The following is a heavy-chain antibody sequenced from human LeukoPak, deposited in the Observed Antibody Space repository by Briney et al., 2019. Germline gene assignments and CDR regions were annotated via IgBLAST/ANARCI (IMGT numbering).Heavy chain of an antibody. D-gene: IGHD3-10*01. Sequence: GGSLRLSCAASGFTFNNYGMHWVRQAPGKGLEWVAFIRYNGNNQYYADSVKGRFTISRDNSKNTLYLQMNSLKGDDAAVYYCAKDSAFYYIDVWGKGTTVIISS. J-gene: IGHJ6*03. CDR2: IRYNGNNQ. CDR3: AKDSAFYYIDV. CDR1: GFTFNNYG. V-gene: IGHV3-30*02.